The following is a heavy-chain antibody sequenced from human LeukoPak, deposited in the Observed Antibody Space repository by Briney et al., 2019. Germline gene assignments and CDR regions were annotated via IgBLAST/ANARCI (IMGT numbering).Heavy chain of an antibody. J-gene: IGHJ6*02. V-gene: IGHV3-23*01. CDR1: GFTFSSYV. CDR3: AKDTSSWYGYYGMDV. CDR2: ISGSGSST. D-gene: IGHD6-13*01. Sequence: GGSLRLSCAASGFTFSSYVMSWVRQAPGKGLEWVSGISGSGSSTYYADSVKGRFTISGDNSKNLLYLQMNSLRAEDTAAYYCAKDTSSWYGYYGMDVWGQGTTVTDSS.